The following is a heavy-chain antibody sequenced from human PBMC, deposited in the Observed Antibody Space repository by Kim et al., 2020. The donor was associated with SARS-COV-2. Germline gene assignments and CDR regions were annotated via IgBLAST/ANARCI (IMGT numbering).Heavy chain of an antibody. CDR1: GGSISSYY. Sequence: SETLSLTCTVSGGSISSYYWSWIRQPPGKGLEWIGYIYYSGSTNYNPSLKSRVTISVDTSKNQFSLKLSSVTAADTAVYYCARVRDSTRFIFDYWGQGTLVTVSS. J-gene: IGHJ4*02. CDR3: ARVRDSTRFIFDY. D-gene: IGHD3-3*01. V-gene: IGHV4-59*01. CDR2: IYYSGST.